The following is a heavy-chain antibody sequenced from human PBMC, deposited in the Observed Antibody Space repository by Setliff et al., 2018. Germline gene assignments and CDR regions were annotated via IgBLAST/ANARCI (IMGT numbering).Heavy chain of an antibody. Sequence: PSETLSLTCTVSGGSISSYYWSWIRQPAGKGLEWIGHIYIGGSANYNPSLKSRVTISVDTSKNQFSLKLSSVTAADTAVYYCARVGDRDGYSFSLDYWGQGTPVTVSS. CDR2: IYIGGSA. D-gene: IGHD3-10*01. V-gene: IGHV4-4*07. J-gene: IGHJ4*02. CDR3: ARVGDRDGYSFSLDY. CDR1: GGSISSYY.